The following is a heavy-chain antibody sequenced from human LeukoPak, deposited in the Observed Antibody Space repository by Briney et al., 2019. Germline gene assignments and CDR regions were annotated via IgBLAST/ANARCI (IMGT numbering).Heavy chain of an antibody. Sequence: ASVKVSCKASGYTFTGYYMHWVRQAPGQGLEWMGWINPNSGGTNYAQKFQGRVTMTRDTSISTAYMELSRLRSDDTAVYYCARGESITIFGVVINNWFDPWGQGTLVTVSS. D-gene: IGHD3-3*01. CDR2: INPNSGGT. CDR1: GYTFTGYY. J-gene: IGHJ5*02. CDR3: ARGESITIFGVVINNWFDP. V-gene: IGHV1-2*02.